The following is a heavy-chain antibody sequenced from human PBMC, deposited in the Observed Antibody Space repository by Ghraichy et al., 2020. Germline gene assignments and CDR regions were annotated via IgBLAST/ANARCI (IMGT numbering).Heavy chain of an antibody. J-gene: IGHJ5*02. CDR2: IKSKTDGGTT. D-gene: IGHD5-12*01. CDR3: TTSIVAINWFDP. Sequence: GESLNISCAASGFTFGNAWMSWVRQAPGKGLEWVGRIKSKTDGGTTDYAAPVKGRFTISRDDSKNTLYLQMNSLKTEDTAVYYCTTSIVAINWFDPWGQGTLVTVSS. CDR1: GFTFGNAW. V-gene: IGHV3-15*01.